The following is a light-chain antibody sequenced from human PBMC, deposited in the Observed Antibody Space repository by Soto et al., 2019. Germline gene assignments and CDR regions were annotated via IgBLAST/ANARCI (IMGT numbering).Light chain of an antibody. CDR1: QSVSSY. Sequence: EIVLTQSPATLSLSPGERATLSCRASQSVSSYLAWYQQKPGQAPRLLIYDASNRATGIPARFSGSGSGTDFTPAITSLVPKDFAVYYCQQHSNWLPNTFGQGTRVEIK. V-gene: IGKV3-11*01. CDR3: QQHSNWLPNT. CDR2: DAS. J-gene: IGKJ5*01.